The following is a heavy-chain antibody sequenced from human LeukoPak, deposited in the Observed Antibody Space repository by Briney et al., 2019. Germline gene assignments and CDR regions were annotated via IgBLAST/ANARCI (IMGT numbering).Heavy chain of an antibody. V-gene: IGHV3-23*01. D-gene: IGHD3-10*01. Sequence: PGGSLRLSCAASGFTFSSYAMSWVRQAPGKGLEWVSAISGSGGSTYYADSVKGRFTISRDNSKNTLYLQMNSLRAEDTAVYYCAKGEYYGSGSINNWFDPWGQGTLVTVSS. J-gene: IGHJ5*02. CDR1: GFTFSSYA. CDR3: AKGEYYGSGSINNWFDP. CDR2: ISGSGGST.